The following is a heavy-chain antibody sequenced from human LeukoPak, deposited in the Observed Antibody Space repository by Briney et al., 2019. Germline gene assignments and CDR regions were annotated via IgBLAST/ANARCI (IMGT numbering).Heavy chain of an antibody. D-gene: IGHD5-12*01. V-gene: IGHV3-23*01. Sequence: GGSLRLSCAASGFTFSSYAMSWVRQGPGKGLEWASAISGSGGSTYYADSVKGRFTISRDNSKNTLYLQMNSLRAEDTAVYYCAKSPSDVLWWLRSYFDYWGQGTLVTVSS. CDR2: ISGSGGST. CDR3: AKSPSDVLWWLRSYFDY. CDR1: GFTFSSYA. J-gene: IGHJ4*02.